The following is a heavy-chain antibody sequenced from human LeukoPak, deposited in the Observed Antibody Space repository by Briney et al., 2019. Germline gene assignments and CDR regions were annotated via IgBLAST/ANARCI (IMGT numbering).Heavy chain of an antibody. J-gene: IGHJ4*02. V-gene: IGHV3-64*01. D-gene: IGHD6-13*01. CDR3: ARSYSSHFDY. CDR1: GFTFSSSG. Sequence: GGSLRLSCVASGFTFSSSGMHWVRQAPGKGLEYGKGLGYVSGISGNGGSTYYGNSVKGRFTISRDNSKNTLYLQMGSLRGEDMAVYYCARSYSSHFDYWGQGTLVTVSS. CDR2: ISGNGGST.